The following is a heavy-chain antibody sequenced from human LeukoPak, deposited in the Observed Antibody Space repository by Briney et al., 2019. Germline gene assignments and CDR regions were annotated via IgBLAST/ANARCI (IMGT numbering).Heavy chain of an antibody. Sequence: PSETLSLTCTVSGGSISSYYWSWIRQSPVKGLEWIGYIFPSGSAFYNPSPESRVTISLDTSENQFSLTLSSVTAADTAVYYCARRNHYFYYMDVWGKGTTVTVSS. J-gene: IGHJ6*03. CDR3: ARRNHYFYYMDV. V-gene: IGHV4-4*09. CDR1: GGSISSYY. CDR2: IFPSGSA.